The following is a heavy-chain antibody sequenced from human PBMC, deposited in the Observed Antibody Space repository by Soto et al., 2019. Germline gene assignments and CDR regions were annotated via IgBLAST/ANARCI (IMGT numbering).Heavy chain of an antibody. Sequence: SETLSLTCTVSGGSISSSSYYWGWIRQPPGKGLEWIGSIYYSGSTYYNPSLKSRVTISVDTSKNQFSLKLSSVTAADTAVYYCATPGYCSSTSCYLDYWGQGTLVTVSS. D-gene: IGHD2-2*01. J-gene: IGHJ4*02. CDR1: GGSISSSSYY. V-gene: IGHV4-39*01. CDR3: ATPGYCSSTSCYLDY. CDR2: IYYSGST.